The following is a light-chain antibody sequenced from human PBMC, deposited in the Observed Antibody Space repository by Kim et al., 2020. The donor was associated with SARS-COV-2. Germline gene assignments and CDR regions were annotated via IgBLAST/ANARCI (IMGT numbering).Light chain of an antibody. Sequence: VSPGERAARSCRASQSVSSDLAWYQQKPGQAPRLLIYGASTRATGIPARFSGSGSGTEFTLTISSLQSEDFAVYYCQQYNDWPPYTFGQGTKREI. CDR3: QQYNDWPPYT. V-gene: IGKV3-15*01. CDR1: QSVSSD. J-gene: IGKJ2*01. CDR2: GAS.